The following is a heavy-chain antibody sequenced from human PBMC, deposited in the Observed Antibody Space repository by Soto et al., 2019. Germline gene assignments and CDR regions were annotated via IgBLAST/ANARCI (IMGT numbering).Heavy chain of an antibody. CDR1: GFTFTTYL. V-gene: IGHV3-7*01. J-gene: IGHJ4*02. CDR3: SRSLDS. Sequence: GGSLRLSCAASGFTFTTYLMDWVRQTPGKGLEWVANINQDGSEKNYVDSVKGRFTIYRDNAKNSLYLQMSGLTAEDSALYYCSRSLDSWGQGTLVTVSS. CDR2: INQDGSEK.